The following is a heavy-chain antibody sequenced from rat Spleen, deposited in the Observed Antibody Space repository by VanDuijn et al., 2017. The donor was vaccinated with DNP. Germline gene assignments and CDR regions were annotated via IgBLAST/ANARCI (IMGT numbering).Heavy chain of an antibody. V-gene: IGHV5-46*01. D-gene: IGHD4-2*01. Sequence: EVQLVESGGGLVQPGRSMKLSCAASGFTFSDFPMAWVRQAPTKGLEWFATISTSGGGTYYRDSVKGRFTISRDNAENTLYMQMNSLTSEDTATYYCTRATGFDDWGQGVMVTVSS. CDR2: ISTSGGGT. CDR3: TRATGFDD. J-gene: IGHJ2*01. CDR1: GFTFSDFP.